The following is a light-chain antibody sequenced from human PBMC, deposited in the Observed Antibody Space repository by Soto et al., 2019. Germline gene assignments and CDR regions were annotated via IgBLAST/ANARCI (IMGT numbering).Light chain of an antibody. Sequence: DIQMTQSPSTLSASVGDRVSINCRASQSISAWLAWYQQKPGKAPKLLIYKASTLKSGVPSRFSGSGSGTEFTLTISSLQPDDFATYYCQHYNSYSEAFGQGTK. V-gene: IGKV1-5*03. CDR3: QHYNSYSEA. J-gene: IGKJ1*01. CDR1: QSISAW. CDR2: KAS.